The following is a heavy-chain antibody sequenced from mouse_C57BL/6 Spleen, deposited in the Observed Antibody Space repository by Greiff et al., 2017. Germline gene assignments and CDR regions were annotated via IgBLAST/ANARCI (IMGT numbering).Heavy chain of an antibody. CDR1: GFTFSDYG. CDR3: ARVYYYCSSYFYAMDY. CDR2: ISSGSSTI. J-gene: IGHJ4*01. Sequence: DVHLVESGGGLVKPGGSLKLSCAASGFTFSDYGMHWVRQAPEKGLEWVAYISSGSSTIYYADTVKGRFTISRDNAKTTLFLQMTRLRSEATVMYYCARVYYYCSSYFYAMDYWGQGTSVTVSS. V-gene: IGHV5-17*01. D-gene: IGHD1-1*01.